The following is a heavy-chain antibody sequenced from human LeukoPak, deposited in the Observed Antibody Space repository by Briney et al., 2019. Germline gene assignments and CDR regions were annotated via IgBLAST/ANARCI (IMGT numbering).Heavy chain of an antibody. CDR3: AKPLLLWFGEFPYYFDY. Sequence: GGSLRLSCAASGFTFSSYAMHWVRQAPGKGLEWVAVISYDGSNKYYADSVKGRFTISRDNSKNTLYLQMNSLRAEDTAVYYCAKPLLLWFGEFPYYFDYWGQGTLVTVSS. D-gene: IGHD3-10*01. CDR1: GFTFSSYA. J-gene: IGHJ4*02. CDR2: ISYDGSNK. V-gene: IGHV3-30-3*01.